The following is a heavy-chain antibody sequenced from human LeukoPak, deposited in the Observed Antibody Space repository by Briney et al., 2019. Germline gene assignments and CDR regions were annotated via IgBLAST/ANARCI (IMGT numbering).Heavy chain of an antibody. V-gene: IGHV3-9*01. D-gene: IGHD6-13*01. CDR3: ANDPGTTPTTSSDY. CDR1: GFTFDDYA. J-gene: IGHJ4*02. Sequence: GRSLRLSCAASGFTFDDYAMHWVRHAPGKGLEWVSGISWNSGSIGYADSVKGRFTISRDNAKNSLYLQMNSLRAEDTALYYCANDPGTTPTTSSDYWGQGTLVTVSS. CDR2: ISWNSGSI.